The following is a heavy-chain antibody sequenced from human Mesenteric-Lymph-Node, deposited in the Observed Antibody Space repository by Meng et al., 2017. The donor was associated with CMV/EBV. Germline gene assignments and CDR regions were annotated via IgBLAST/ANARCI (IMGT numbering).Heavy chain of an antibody. Sequence: ASVKVSCKASGYTFTGYYMHWVRQAPGQGLEWMGWINPNSGGTNYAQKFQGRVTMTRDTSISTAYMELSRLRSDDTAVYYCARDSAGSNDFWSVGYRYYGMDVWGQGTTVTVSS. CDR2: INPNSGGT. CDR1: GYTFTGYY. CDR3: ARDSAGSNDFWSVGYRYYGMDV. D-gene: IGHD3-3*01. J-gene: IGHJ6*02. V-gene: IGHV1-2*02.